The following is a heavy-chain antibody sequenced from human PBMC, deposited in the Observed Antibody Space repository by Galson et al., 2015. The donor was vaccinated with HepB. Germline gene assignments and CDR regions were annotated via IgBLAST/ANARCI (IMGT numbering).Heavy chain of an antibody. J-gene: IGHJ6*02. CDR3: AREKTYSSSWHYYYYGMDV. CDR1: GYTFTSYA. V-gene: IGHV7-4-1*02. Sequence: SVKVSCKASGYTFTSYAMNWVRQAPGRGLEWMGWINTNTGNPTYAQGFTGRFVFSLDTSVSTAYLQISSLKAEDTAVYYCAREKTYSSSWHYYYYGMDVWGQGTTVTVSS. D-gene: IGHD6-13*01. CDR2: INTNTGNP.